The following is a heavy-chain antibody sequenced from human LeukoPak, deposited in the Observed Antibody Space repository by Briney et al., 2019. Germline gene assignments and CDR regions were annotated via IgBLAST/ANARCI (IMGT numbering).Heavy chain of an antibody. J-gene: IGHJ4*02. D-gene: IGHD4-23*01. CDR3: ARDRENSYFDY. V-gene: IGHV3-33*01. Sequence: QPGGSLRLSCAASRFKFSNFGMHWARQAPGKGLEWVAVIWYDGSNKYYADSVKGRFTISRDDSKNTKNTLYLQMNSLRAEDTAVYYCARDRENSYFDYWGQGTQVSVSS. CDR1: RFKFSNFG. CDR2: IWYDGSNK.